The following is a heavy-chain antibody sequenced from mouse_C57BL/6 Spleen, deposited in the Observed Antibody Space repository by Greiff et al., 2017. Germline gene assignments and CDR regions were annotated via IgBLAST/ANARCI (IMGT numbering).Heavy chain of an antibody. CDR2: IDPSDSET. J-gene: IGHJ1*03. CDR1: GYTFTSYW. CDR3: AREGGTTVVEDWYGDV. Sequence: VQLQQPGAELVRPGSSVKLSCKASGYTFTSYWMHWVKQRPIQGLEWIGNIDPSDSETHYNQKFKDKATLTVDKSSSTAYMQLSSLTSEDSAVYYCAREGGTTVVEDWYGDVWGTGTTVTVSS. D-gene: IGHD1-1*01. V-gene: IGHV1-52*01.